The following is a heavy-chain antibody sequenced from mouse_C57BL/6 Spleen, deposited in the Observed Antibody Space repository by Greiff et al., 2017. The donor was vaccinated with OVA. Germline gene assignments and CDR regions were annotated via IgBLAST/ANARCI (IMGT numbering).Heavy chain of an antibody. D-gene: IGHD2-1*01. CDR1: GYTFTSYW. V-gene: IGHV1-52*01. CDR3: ARGYYGNYAYFDY. J-gene: IGHJ2*01. CDR2: IDPSDSDT. Sequence: QVQLQQSGAELVRPGSSVKLSCKASGYTFTSYWMHWVKQRPIQGLEWIGNIDPSDSDTHYNQKFKDKATLTVDKSSSTAYMQLSSLTSEDSAVYYCARGYYGNYAYFDYWGQGTTLTVSS.